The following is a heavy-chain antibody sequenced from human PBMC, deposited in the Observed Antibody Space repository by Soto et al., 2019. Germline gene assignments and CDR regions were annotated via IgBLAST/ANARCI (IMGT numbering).Heavy chain of an antibody. Sequence: QVQLVQSGAEVKKPGASVKVSCKASGYTFTSYDINWVRQATGQGLEWMGWMNPNSGNTGYAQKFQGRVTMTRNTSISTAYMELSSLRSEDTAVYYCARVPDYCDPYYFDYWGQGTLVTVSS. V-gene: IGHV1-8*01. CDR2: MNPNSGNT. CDR1: GYTFTSYD. D-gene: IGHD4-17*01. CDR3: ARVPDYCDPYYFDY. J-gene: IGHJ4*02.